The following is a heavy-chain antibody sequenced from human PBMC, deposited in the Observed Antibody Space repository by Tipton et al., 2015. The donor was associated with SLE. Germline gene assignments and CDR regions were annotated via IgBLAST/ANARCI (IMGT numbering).Heavy chain of an antibody. Sequence: TLSLTCTVSGGSITNHYWNWIRQPPGKGLEWIGYIHYSGTTHDNPSLKSRVTMSVDMSKNQFSLRLTSVTAADTAVYYCARTLGAIAHTVYDAFDIWCQGKMVTVSS. CDR1: GGSITNHY. CDR3: ARTLGAIAHTVYDAFDI. V-gene: IGHV4-59*11. D-gene: IGHD1-26*01. J-gene: IGHJ3*02. CDR2: IHYSGTT.